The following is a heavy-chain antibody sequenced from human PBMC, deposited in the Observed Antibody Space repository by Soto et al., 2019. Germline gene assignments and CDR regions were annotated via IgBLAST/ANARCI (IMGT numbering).Heavy chain of an antibody. J-gene: IGHJ5*02. CDR3: ARSPVPAGSPNWFDP. Sequence: SETLSLTCTVSGGSISSGDYYWSWIRQPPGKGLEWIGYIYYSGSTYYNPSLKSRVTISVDTSKNQFSLKLSSVTAADTAVYYCARSPVPAGSPNWFDPWGQGTLVTVSS. CDR1: GGSISSGDYY. D-gene: IGHD2-2*01. CDR2: IYYSGST. V-gene: IGHV4-30-4*01.